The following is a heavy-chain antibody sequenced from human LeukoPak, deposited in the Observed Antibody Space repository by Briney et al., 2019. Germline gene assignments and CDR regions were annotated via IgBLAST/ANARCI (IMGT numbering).Heavy chain of an antibody. V-gene: IGHV3-7*01. CDR3: ARDSGSASSGLLDR. CDR1: GFNFYNFW. Sequence: QAGGCLRLSCAASGFNFYNFWMTWVRQAPGKGLEWVANIKQNGMDTYYVDSVKGRFTISRDNTKNLLDLQMSSLRVEDTGVYYCARDSGSASSGLLDRWGQGTLVTVSS. D-gene: IGHD6-6*01. J-gene: IGHJ4*02. CDR2: IKQNGMDT.